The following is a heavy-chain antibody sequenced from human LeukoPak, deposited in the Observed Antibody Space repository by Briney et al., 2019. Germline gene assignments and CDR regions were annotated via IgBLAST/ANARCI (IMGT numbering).Heavy chain of an antibody. CDR2: LCSGGST. V-gene: IGHV3-53*01. J-gene: IGHJ4*02. Sequence: PGGSLRLSCAASGFTVSSNCMTWVRQAPGMRLEWVSVLCSGGSTYYADSVKGRFTISTDNSKNTLYLQMNSLRAEDTAVYYCARKVGYGYALDYWGQGTLVTVSS. D-gene: IGHD5-18*01. CDR1: GFTVSSNC. CDR3: ARKVGYGYALDY.